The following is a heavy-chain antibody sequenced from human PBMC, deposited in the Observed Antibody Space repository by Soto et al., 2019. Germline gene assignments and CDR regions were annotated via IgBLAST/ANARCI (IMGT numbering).Heavy chain of an antibody. CDR2: ISGSGGST. D-gene: IGHD3-22*01. Sequence: GGSLRLSCAASGFTFSSYAMSWVRQAPGKGLEWVSAISGSGGSTYYADSVKGRFTISRDNSKNTLYLQMNSLRAEDTAVYYCAKDRGYYDSSGYSIFDYWGQGTLVTVSS. J-gene: IGHJ4*02. V-gene: IGHV3-23*01. CDR1: GFTFSSYA. CDR3: AKDRGYYDSSGYSIFDY.